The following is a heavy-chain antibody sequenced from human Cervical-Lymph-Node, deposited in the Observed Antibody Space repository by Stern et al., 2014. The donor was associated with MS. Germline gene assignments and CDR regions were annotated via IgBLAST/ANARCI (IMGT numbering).Heavy chain of an antibody. Sequence: EVQLEESGGGLVQPGGSPRLSCAASGFTFSAYSMNWVRQAPGKGLEWVSYINSDSSTIYYGDSVKGRFTSSRDNAKNSLYLQMNSLRDEDTAVYFCARSISGYDYFQHWGQGTLVTVSS. CDR1: GFTFSAYS. J-gene: IGHJ1*01. CDR3: ARSISGYDYFQH. V-gene: IGHV3-48*02. CDR2: INSDSSTI. D-gene: IGHD5-12*01.